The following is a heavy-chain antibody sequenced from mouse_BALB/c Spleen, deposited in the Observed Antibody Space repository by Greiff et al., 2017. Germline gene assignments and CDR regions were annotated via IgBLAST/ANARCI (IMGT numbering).Heavy chain of an antibody. J-gene: IGHJ4*01. Sequence: VQLQQSGAELAKPGASVKMSCKASGYTFTSYWMHWVKQRPGQGLEWIGYINPSTGYTEYNQKFKDKATLTADKSSSTAYMQLSSLTSEDSAVYYCARSATYGNYGVLYYYAMDYWGQGTSVTVSA. CDR3: ARSATYGNYGVLYYYAMDY. CDR2: INPSTGYT. CDR1: GYTFTSYW. V-gene: IGHV1-7*01. D-gene: IGHD2-1*01.